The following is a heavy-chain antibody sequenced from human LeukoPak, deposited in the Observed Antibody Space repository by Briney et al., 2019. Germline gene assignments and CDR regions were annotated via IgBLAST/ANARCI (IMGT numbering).Heavy chain of an antibody. Sequence: SETLSLTCDVYGGXFSGYYCSWIRQPPGKGLEWIGEINHSGSTNYNPSLKSRVTISVDTSKNQFSLKLSSVTAADTAVYYCAREPSDYYGSGRFDPWGQGTLVTVSS. CDR1: GGXFSGYY. D-gene: IGHD3-10*01. CDR2: INHSGST. J-gene: IGHJ5*02. V-gene: IGHV4-34*01. CDR3: AREPSDYYGSGRFDP.